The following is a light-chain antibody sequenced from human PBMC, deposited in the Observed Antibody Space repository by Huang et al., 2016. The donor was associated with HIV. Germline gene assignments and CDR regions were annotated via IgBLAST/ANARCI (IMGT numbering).Light chain of an antibody. V-gene: IGKV3D-15*01. Sequence: EIVMTQSPATLSVSPGERATLSCRASQSINNNLAWYQQKPGQAPRLLIFGASSRATGSPARFSGSGSGTDFTITISSLQPEDLVVYYCQQYNDWPPYTFGQGTKLEIK. CDR1: QSINNN. CDR2: GAS. CDR3: QQYNDWPPYT. J-gene: IGKJ2*01.